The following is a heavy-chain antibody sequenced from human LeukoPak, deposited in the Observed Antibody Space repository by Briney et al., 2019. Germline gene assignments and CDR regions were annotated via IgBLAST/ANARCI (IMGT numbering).Heavy chain of an antibody. CDR2: IIPILGIA. CDR3: ARDGELGSPADAFDI. V-gene: IGHV1-69*04. Sequence: SVKVSCKASGGTFSSYAISWVRQAPGQGLEWMGRIIPILGIANYAQKFQGRVTITADKSTSTAYMELSSLRAEDTAVYYCARDGELGSPADAFDIWGQGTMVTVSS. CDR1: GGTFSSYA. J-gene: IGHJ3*02. D-gene: IGHD1-26*01.